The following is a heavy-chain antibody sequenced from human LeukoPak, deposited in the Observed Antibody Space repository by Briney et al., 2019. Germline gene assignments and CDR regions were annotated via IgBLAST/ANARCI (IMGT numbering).Heavy chain of an antibody. CDR1: GGSFSGYY. Sequence: PSETLSLTCAVYGGSFSGYYWSWIRQPPGKGLEWIGEINHSGSTNYNPSLKSRVTISVDTSKNQLSLKLSSVTAADTAVYYCARGAYYGSGSYYSQNWFDPWGQGTLVTVSS. J-gene: IGHJ5*02. CDR2: INHSGST. CDR3: ARGAYYGSGSYYSQNWFDP. D-gene: IGHD3-10*01. V-gene: IGHV4-34*01.